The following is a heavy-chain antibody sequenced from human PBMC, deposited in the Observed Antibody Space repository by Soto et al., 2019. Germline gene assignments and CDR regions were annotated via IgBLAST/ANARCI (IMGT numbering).Heavy chain of an antibody. CDR2: VYFSGDS. D-gene: IGHD3-9*01. V-gene: IGHV4-39*01. CDR1: GGSVSSAGYF. Sequence: PSETLSLTCTVSGGSVSSAGYFWGWIRQPPGKGLEWLGSVYFSGDSYYNPSLKSRVAMSVDTSKSQFSLNLTSATAADTAVYYCARHRPAASRYAYYHYMDAWGKGTTVTVS. CDR3: ARHRPAASRYAYYHYMDA. J-gene: IGHJ6*03.